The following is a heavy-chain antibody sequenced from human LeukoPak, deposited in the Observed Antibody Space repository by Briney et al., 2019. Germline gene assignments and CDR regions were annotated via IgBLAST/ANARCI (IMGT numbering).Heavy chain of an antibody. Sequence: SETLSLTCTVSGGSVSSGSYYWSWIRQPPGKGLEWIGYIYHSGSTYYNPSLKSRVTISVDRSKNQFSLKLSSVTAADTAVYYCARGVGYGGNPGDYWGQGTLVTVSS. D-gene: IGHD4-23*01. V-gene: IGHV4-30-2*01. CDR3: ARGVGYGGNPGDY. CDR1: GGSVSSGSYY. J-gene: IGHJ4*02. CDR2: IYHSGST.